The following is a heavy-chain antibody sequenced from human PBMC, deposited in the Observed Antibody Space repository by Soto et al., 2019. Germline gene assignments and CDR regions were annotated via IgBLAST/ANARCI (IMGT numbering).Heavy chain of an antibody. Sequence: QVQLQESGPGLVKPSETLSLTCTVSGGSISSYYWSWIRQPPGKGLEWIGSIYYSGSTNYNPSLKSRVTISVDTATNQFSLKLSSVTAADMAVYYCASSYDIFTPSADAFDIWGQGTMVTVSS. CDR1: GGSISSYY. D-gene: IGHD3-9*01. V-gene: IGHV4-59*01. J-gene: IGHJ3*02. CDR3: ASSYDIFTPSADAFDI. CDR2: IYYSGST.